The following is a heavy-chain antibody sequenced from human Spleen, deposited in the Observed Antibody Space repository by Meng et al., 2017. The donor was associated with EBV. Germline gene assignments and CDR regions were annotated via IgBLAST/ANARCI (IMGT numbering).Heavy chain of an antibody. D-gene: IGHD3-10*01. CDR2: LIPMVGAP. J-gene: IGHJ4*02. CDR1: GGTFRSDA. Sequence: VQVLDAGAEVKKPGVSVKVSGRTCGGTFRSDAVSWVRQAPGQGLEWMGGLIPMVGAPHYAQKFQGRVTIIADESTSTHSMELNSLRSEDTAMYYCASESGRGFTPDYWGQGTLVTVSS. V-gene: IGHV1-69*01. CDR3: ASESGRGFTPDY.